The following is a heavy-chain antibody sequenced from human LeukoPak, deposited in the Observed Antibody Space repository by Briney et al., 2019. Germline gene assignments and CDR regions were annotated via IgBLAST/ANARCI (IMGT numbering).Heavy chain of an antibody. D-gene: IGHD2-2*02. J-gene: IGHJ6*03. CDR1: DGSISSYY. V-gene: IGHV4-4*09. Sequence: SETLSLTCTVSDGSISSYYWSWIRQPPGKGLEWIGYIYTSGSTNHNPSLKSRVTISVDTSKNQFSLKLSSVTAADTAVYYCARLSGGYCSSTSCYTGNYYYYYMDVWGKGTTVTVSS. CDR2: IYTSGST. CDR3: ARLSGGYCSSTSCYTGNYYYYYMDV.